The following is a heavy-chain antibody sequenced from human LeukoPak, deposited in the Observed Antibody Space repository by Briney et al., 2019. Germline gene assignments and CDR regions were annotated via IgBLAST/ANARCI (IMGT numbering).Heavy chain of an antibody. CDR2: IRNDGNKK. Sequence: GGSLRLSCAASGFTFSTYGMHWVRQPPGKGLDWVAFIRNDGNKKNYAESVKGRFTISRDNSRNTLYLQMDSLSAEDTAVYYCASGYSYDLFDYWGQGTLVTVSS. J-gene: IGHJ4*02. V-gene: IGHV3-30*02. D-gene: IGHD5-18*01. CDR3: ASGYSYDLFDY. CDR1: GFTFSTYG.